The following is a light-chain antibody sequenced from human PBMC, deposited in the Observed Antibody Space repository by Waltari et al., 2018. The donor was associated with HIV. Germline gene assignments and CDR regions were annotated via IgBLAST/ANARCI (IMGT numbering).Light chain of an antibody. J-gene: IGKJ4*01. Sequence: DIVMTQSPDSLVVPLGERATINCKSSQSVLYSSNNKNYLAWYQQKPGRPPKLLIDWASTRESGVPDRFSGSGSGTDFTLTISSLQAEDVAVYYCQQYYSTPLTFGGGTKVEIK. CDR3: QQYYSTPLT. CDR1: QSVLYSSNNKNY. CDR2: WAS. V-gene: IGKV4-1*01.